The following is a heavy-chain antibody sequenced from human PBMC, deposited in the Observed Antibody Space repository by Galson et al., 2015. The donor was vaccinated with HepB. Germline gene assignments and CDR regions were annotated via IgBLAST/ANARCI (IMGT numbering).Heavy chain of an antibody. CDR1: GFTFSSYW. CDR3: AREDYSSGYYFDY. V-gene: IGHV3-7*03. D-gene: IGHD6-25*01. CDR2: IKQDGSEK. J-gene: IGHJ4*02. Sequence: SLRLSCAASGFTFSSYWMSWVRQAPGKGLEWVANIKQDGSEKYYVDSVKGRFTISRDNAKNSLYLQMNSLRAEDTAVYYCAREDYSSGYYFDYWGQGTLVTVSS.